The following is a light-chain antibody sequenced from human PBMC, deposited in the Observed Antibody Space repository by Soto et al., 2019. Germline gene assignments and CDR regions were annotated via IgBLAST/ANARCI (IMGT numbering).Light chain of an antibody. Sequence: DIQMTQSPSSVSASVGDRVTITCRASQGISSWLDWYQQKPGKALKLLIYAASSLQSGVPSRFSGSGSWTDFTLTISSLQPEDFATYYCQQANSFPHTFGQGTKLEIK. CDR3: QQANSFPHT. CDR1: QGISSW. V-gene: IGKV1-12*01. CDR2: AAS. J-gene: IGKJ2*01.